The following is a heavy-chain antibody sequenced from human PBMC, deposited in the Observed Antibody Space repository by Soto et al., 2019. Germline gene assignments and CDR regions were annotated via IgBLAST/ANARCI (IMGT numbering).Heavy chain of an antibody. CDR3: WRGIPV. D-gene: IGHD5-18*01. CDR1: GGSINSGGYC. Sequence: QVQLQESGPGLVKPSQTLSLTCTVSGGSINSGGYCWSWIRQHPGKGLDWIGCISYGGSTSYNPPLKSRVTIPVDTSKNQFSRKLPPVTAAAPAVYSCWRGIPVWGQGALIPVSS. CDR2: ISYGGST. J-gene: IGHJ4*02. V-gene: IGHV4-31*03.